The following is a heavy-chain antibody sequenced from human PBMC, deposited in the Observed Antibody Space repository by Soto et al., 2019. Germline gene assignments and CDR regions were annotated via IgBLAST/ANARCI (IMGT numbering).Heavy chain of an antibody. J-gene: IGHJ3*02. CDR3: AKEVDSGAPPGAFVI. V-gene: IGHV3-30*18. CDR2: ISYDGSNK. Sequence: QVQLVESGGGVVQPGRSLRLSCEASGFTFSSYGMHWVRQAPGKGLEWVAVISYDGSNKYYADSVEGRFTIASDNSKNTLYLQMNSLRAKGTAVYYCAKEVDSGAPPGAFVIWGQGAMVTVSS. CDR1: GFTFSSYG. D-gene: IGHD2-15*01.